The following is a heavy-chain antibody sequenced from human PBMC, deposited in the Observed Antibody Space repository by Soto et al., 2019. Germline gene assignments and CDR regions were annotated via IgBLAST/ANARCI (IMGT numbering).Heavy chain of an antibody. Sequence: PGGPLSLSFQASGFTFGAYSMNWVRQAPGKGLEWVSSISSSSSYIYYADSVKGRFTISRDNAKNSLYLQMNSLRAEDTAVYYCARWGYSGYDSYYYYGMDVWGQGTTVTVSS. D-gene: IGHD5-12*01. V-gene: IGHV3-21*01. CDR1: GFTFGAYS. CDR3: ARWGYSGYDSYYYYGMDV. CDR2: ISSSSSYI. J-gene: IGHJ6*02.